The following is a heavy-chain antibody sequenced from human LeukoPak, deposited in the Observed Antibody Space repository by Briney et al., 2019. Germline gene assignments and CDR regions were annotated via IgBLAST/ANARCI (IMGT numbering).Heavy chain of an antibody. Sequence: GRSLRLSCAASGFTFDGYTMNWVRQAPGKGLEWVASLSSRSDYIYYADSVRGRFTVSRENAKNSLSLQMNTLRAEDTATYYCARAEASVTAFDFWGQGSLVTVSS. CDR3: ARAEASVTAFDF. CDR2: LSSRSDYI. V-gene: IGHV3-21*01. D-gene: IGHD2-21*02. CDR1: GFTFDGYT. J-gene: IGHJ4*02.